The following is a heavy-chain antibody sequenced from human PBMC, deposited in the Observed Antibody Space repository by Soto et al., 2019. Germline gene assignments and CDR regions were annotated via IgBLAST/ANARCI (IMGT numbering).Heavy chain of an antibody. CDR3: AKRLTAVDGFDY. J-gene: IGHJ4*02. D-gene: IGHD6-19*01. V-gene: IGHV3-30*18. CDR1: GFTFSSYG. Sequence: PGGSLRLSCAASGFTFSSYGMHWVRQAPGKGLEWVAVISYDGSNKYYADSVKGRFTISRDNSKNTLYLQMNSLRAEDTAVYYCAKRLTAVDGFDYWGQGTLVTVYS. CDR2: ISYDGSNK.